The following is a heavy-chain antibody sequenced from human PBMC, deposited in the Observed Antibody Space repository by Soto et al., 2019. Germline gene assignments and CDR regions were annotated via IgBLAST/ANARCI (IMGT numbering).Heavy chain of an antibody. CDR2: INDSGTT. CDR3: ARGPAYDGSGYLRY. CDR1: GGSFSGYY. V-gene: IGHV4-34*01. J-gene: IGHJ4*02. Sequence: SETLSLTCAVSGGSFSGYYWSWIRQPPGKGLEWIGEINDSGTTNYNPSLTGRVTVSVDTSKNRFSLRLSSVTAADTAVYSCARGPAYDGSGYLRYWGQGTLVTVSS. D-gene: IGHD3-22*01.